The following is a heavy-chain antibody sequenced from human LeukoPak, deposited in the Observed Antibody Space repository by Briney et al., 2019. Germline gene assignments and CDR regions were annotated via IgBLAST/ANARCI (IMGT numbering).Heavy chain of an antibody. D-gene: IGHD2-21*02. V-gene: IGHV3-30-3*01. CDR3: ARGLTAIRGIEYSYYGMDV. J-gene: IGHJ6*02. CDR2: ISYDGSNK. CDR1: GFTFSRSA. Sequence: GGSLRLSCAASGFTFSRSAMHWVRQSPGKGLEWVAVISYDGSNKYYADSVKGRLTISRDNSKKTLFLRINSLRGEDTAVYYCARGLTAIRGIEYSYYGMDVWGQGTTVTVSS.